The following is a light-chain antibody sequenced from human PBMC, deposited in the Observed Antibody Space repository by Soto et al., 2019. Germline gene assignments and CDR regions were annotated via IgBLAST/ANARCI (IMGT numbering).Light chain of an antibody. CDR3: QQYNNWPPPLT. V-gene: IGKV3-15*01. Sequence: TLSVSPGERATLSCRASQSVSSNLAWYQQKPGQAPRLLIYGASTRATGIPARFSGSGSGTEFTLTISSLQSEDFAVYYCQQYNNWPPPLTFGGGTKVEIK. CDR1: QSVSSN. J-gene: IGKJ4*01. CDR2: GAS.